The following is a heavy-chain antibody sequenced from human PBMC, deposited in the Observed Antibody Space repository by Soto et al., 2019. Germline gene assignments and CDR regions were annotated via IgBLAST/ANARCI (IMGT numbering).Heavy chain of an antibody. J-gene: IGHJ4*02. Sequence: SETLSLTCTVSGASIGGYYWSWIRQPPGKGLEWIGYIHHSGSTNYNPSLKGRVTISVDTSKNQFSLKLSSVTAADTAVFYCARHQGDYFDYWGQGALVTVSS. CDR2: IHHSGST. V-gene: IGHV4-59*08. D-gene: IGHD1-26*01. CDR1: GASIGGYY. CDR3: ARHQGDYFDY.